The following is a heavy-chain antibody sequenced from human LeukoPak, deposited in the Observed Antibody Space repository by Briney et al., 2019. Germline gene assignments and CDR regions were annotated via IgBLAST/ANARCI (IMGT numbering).Heavy chain of an antibody. Sequence: GGSLRLSCAASGFTFSSYGMHWVRQAPGKGLEWVAVISYDGSNKYYADSVKGRFTISRDNSKNTLYLQMNSLRAEDTAVYYCAREGKITIFGVVIMTAMTFDYWGQGTLVTVSS. V-gene: IGHV3-30*03. J-gene: IGHJ4*02. CDR2: ISYDGSNK. CDR3: AREGKITIFGVVIMTAMTFDY. CDR1: GFTFSSYG. D-gene: IGHD3-3*01.